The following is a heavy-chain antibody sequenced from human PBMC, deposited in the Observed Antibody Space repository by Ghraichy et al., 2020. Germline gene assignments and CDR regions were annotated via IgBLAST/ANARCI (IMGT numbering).Heavy chain of an antibody. V-gene: IGHV1-69*06. Sequence: SVKVSCKASGGTFSSYAISWVRQAPGQGLEWMGGIIPIFGTANYAQKFQGRVTITADKSTSTAYMELSSLRSEDTAVYYCARLVSAGTQAFDIWGQGKMVTVSS. CDR2: IIPIFGTA. D-gene: IGHD1/OR15-1a*01. J-gene: IGHJ3*02. CDR1: GGTFSSYA. CDR3: ARLVSAGTQAFDI.